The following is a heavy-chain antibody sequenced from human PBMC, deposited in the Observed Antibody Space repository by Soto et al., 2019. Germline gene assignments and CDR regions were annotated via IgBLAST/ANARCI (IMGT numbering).Heavy chain of an antibody. CDR2: VYNIGST. J-gene: IGHJ4*02. Sequence: ETLSLTCTVSVGSISSNYWTWIRQPPGKGLEWIGYVYNIGSTNYNPSLKSRVTISEDTSKSQFSLKVNSMTAADTAVYYCARYRREAVAGYTLDNWGQGILVTVSS. CDR1: VGSISSNY. CDR3: ARYRREAVAGYTLDN. V-gene: IGHV4-59*01. D-gene: IGHD6-13*01.